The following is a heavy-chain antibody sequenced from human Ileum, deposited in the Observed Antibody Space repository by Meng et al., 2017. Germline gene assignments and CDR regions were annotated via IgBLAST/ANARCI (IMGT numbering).Heavy chain of an antibody. J-gene: IGHJ4*02. D-gene: IGHD5-18*01. Sequence: GESLKISCAASGFTFSKYWMSWVRQAPGKRLEWVANLHPDGSEDYYVDSVRGRFTTSRDNAKSSLYLQMNSLRAEDTAVYYCARDAGIRTVDYWGQGTLVTVSS. CDR1: GFTFSKYW. V-gene: IGHV3-7*01. CDR2: LHPDGSED. CDR3: ARDAGIRTVDY.